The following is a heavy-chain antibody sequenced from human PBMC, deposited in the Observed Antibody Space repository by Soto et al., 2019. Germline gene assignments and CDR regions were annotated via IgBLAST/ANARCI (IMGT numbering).Heavy chain of an antibody. CDR1: GYTFSTYA. D-gene: IGHD1-1*01. CDR2: LNGGTGQT. V-gene: IGHV1-3*01. Sequence: QVQVVQSGAEVKKPGASVKVSCKASGYTFSTYAMHWVRQAPGQSLEWMGWLNGGTGQTRYSQKFQDRVIITRDTSASTGYMELSSLTSEDTAVYYCARVKGMEENYFYYGLDIWGQGTTVTVSS. J-gene: IGHJ6*02. CDR3: ARVKGMEENYFYYGLDI.